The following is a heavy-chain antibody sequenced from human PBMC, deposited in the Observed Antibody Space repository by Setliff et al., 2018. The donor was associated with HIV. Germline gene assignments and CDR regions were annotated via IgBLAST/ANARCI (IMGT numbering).Heavy chain of an antibody. V-gene: IGHV4-4*02. CDR3: ARHRDPPGTSWIFYYYYMDL. J-gene: IGHJ6*03. CDR2: IFHTGST. D-gene: IGHD2-2*01. Sequence: LSLTCAVSGASISSGNWWSWVRQSPGKGLEWIGEIFHTGSTNYNPSLKSRVTISVDTSKNQFSLKLSSVTAADTAVYYCARHRDPPGTSWIFYYYYMDLWGGGTTVTVSS. CDR1: GASISSGNW.